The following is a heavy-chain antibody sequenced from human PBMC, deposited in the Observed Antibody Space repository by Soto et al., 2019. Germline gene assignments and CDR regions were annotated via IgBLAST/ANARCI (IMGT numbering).Heavy chain of an antibody. V-gene: IGHV3-33*01. J-gene: IGHJ3*02. D-gene: IGHD3-10*01. Sequence: QVQLVESGGGVVQPGRSLRLSCAASGFTFSSYGMHWVRQAPGKGLEWVAVIWYDGSNKYYADSVKGRFTISRDHSKNTLYLNMNSLRAEDTAVYYCAHPATGEGSASYLDAFDIWGQGTMVTVSS. CDR2: IWYDGSNK. CDR3: AHPATGEGSASYLDAFDI. CDR1: GFTFSSYG.